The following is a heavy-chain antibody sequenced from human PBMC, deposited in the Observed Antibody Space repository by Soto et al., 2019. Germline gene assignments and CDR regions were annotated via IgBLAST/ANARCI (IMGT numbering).Heavy chain of an antibody. D-gene: IGHD6-13*01. CDR1: GDSVSSNSAA. V-gene: IGHV6-1*01. CDR2: TYYRSKWYN. J-gene: IGHJ4*02. CDR3: ARATPTIYSSSWSYYFDY. Sequence: PSQTLSLTCVISGDSVSSNSAAWNWIRQSPSRGLEWLGRTYYRSKWYNDYAVSVKSRITINPDTSKNQYSLQLNSVTPEDTAVYYCARATPTIYSSSWSYYFDYWGQGTLVTVSS.